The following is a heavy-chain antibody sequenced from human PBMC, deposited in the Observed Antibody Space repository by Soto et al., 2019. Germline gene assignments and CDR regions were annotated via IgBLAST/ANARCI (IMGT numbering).Heavy chain of an antibody. Sequence: PSETLSLTCTVSGGSISSYYWSWIRQPPGEGLEWIGYIYYSGSTNYNPSLKSRVTISVDTSKNQFSLKLSSVTAADTAVYYCARGEYNYGASRAGNWFVPWGQGTLVTSPQ. V-gene: IGHV4-59*01. J-gene: IGHJ5*02. CDR3: ARGEYNYGASRAGNWFVP. CDR2: IYYSGST. CDR1: GGSISSYY. D-gene: IGHD5-18*01.